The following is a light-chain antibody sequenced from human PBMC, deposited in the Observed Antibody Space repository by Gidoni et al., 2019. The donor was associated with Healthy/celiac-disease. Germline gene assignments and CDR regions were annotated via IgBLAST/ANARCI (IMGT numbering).Light chain of an antibody. CDR1: QSISSY. Sequence: DIPVPHSPSSLSASVGNRVTITCRASQSISSYLNWYQQKPGKAPKLLIYAASSLQSGVPSRFSGSGSGTDFTLTISSLQPEDFATYYCQQSYSTPWTFGQGTKVEIK. CDR3: QQSYSTPWT. V-gene: IGKV1-39*01. CDR2: AAS. J-gene: IGKJ1*01.